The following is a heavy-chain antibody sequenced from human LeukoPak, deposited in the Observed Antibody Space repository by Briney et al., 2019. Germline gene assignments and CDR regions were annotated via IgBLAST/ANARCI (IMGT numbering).Heavy chain of an antibody. CDR1: GFTYGDFG. CDR3: SRDSSGIYAIAR. Sequence: GGSLRLSCAASGFTYGDFGMRWVRRARGRGLEGVGGINWNWCSTGYADFVKGRFNICRDHAKNSLYLQMKSLMGGNKALLYCSRDSSGIYAIARWGQET. V-gene: IGHV3-20*04. J-gene: IGHJ4*02. CDR2: INWNWCST. D-gene: IGHD1-26*01.